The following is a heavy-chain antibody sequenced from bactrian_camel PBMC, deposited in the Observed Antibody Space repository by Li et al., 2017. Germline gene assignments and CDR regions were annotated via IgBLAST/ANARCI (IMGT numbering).Heavy chain of an antibody. CDR1: GESYGRAC. J-gene: IGHJ6*01. D-gene: IGHD1*01. Sequence: HVQLVESGGGSVQAGGSLRLSCVASGESYGRACVGWFRQAPGKEREFVSSVDSYGRTTVADSVKGRFTISQDNAKNTVYLQMSSLKPEDTAVYYCVRDAYGGAWGFGYWGQGTQVTVS. CDR3: VRDAYGGAWGFGY. CDR2: VDSYGRT. V-gene: IGHV3S60*01.